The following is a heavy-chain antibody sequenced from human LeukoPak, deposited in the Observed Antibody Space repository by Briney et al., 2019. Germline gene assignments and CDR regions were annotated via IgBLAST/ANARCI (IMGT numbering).Heavy chain of an antibody. D-gene: IGHD6-6*01. J-gene: IGHJ6*03. CDR3: ARDGLVQDYYYMDV. CDR1: GGTFSSYA. V-gene: IGHV1-69*01. Sequence: SVKVPCKASGGTFSSYAISWVRQAPGQGLEWMGGIIPIFGTANYAQKFQGRVTITADESTSTAYMELSSLRSEDTAVYYCARDGLVQDYYYMDVWGKGTTVTVSS. CDR2: IIPIFGTA.